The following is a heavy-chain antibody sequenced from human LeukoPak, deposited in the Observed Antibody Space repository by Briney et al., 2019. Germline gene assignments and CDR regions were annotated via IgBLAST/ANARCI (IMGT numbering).Heavy chain of an antibody. D-gene: IGHD2-8*01. CDR2: IYTSGST. CDR1: GGSISSGSYY. J-gene: IGHJ3*02. Sequence: SETLSLTCTVSGGSISSGSYYWRWIRQPAGKGLEWIGRIYTSGSTNYNPSLKSRVTISVDTSKNQFSLKLSSVTAADTAVYYCAREMYGLENAFDIWGQGTMVTVSS. CDR3: AREMYGLENAFDI. V-gene: IGHV4-61*02.